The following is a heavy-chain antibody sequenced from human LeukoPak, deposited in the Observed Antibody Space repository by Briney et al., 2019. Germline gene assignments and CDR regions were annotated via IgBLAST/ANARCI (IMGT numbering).Heavy chain of an antibody. J-gene: IGHJ4*02. Sequence: SSETLSLTCAVYGGSFSGYYWGWIRQPPGKGLEWVGSIYYSGSTYYNPSLKSRVTVSVDTSKNQFSLKLSSVTAADTAVYYCARRTIYSGSARVWGQGTLVTVSS. CDR2: IYYSGST. D-gene: IGHD5-12*01. V-gene: IGHV4-39*01. CDR1: GGSFSGYY. CDR3: ARRTIYSGSARV.